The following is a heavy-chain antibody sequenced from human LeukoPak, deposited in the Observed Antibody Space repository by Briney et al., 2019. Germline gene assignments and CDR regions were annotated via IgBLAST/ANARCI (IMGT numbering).Heavy chain of an antibody. CDR2: IYHTGST. Sequence: SETLSLTCTVSGDSIISTIYYWGWIRQPPGKGLEWIGNIYHTGSTYYNPSLQSRVTMIVDTSKNQFSLRLRSMTAADTAAYYCARQLAAQEGYYYYYMHVWGKGTTVTVSS. CDR3: ARQLAAQEGYYYYYMHV. J-gene: IGHJ6*03. CDR1: GDSIISTIYY. D-gene: IGHD6-25*01. V-gene: IGHV4-39*01.